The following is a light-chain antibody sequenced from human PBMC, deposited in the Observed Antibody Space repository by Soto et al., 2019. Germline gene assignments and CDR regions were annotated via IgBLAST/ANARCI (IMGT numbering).Light chain of an antibody. CDR3: SSYASSSTL. Sequence: QSALTQPASVSGSPGQSITISCTGTSSDVGTYNLVSWYQQHPGRAPKLIIYEVDSRTSGISDRFSGSKSGNTASLTISGLQPEDEADYYCSSYASSSTLFGGGTKLTVL. CDR1: SSDVGTYNL. CDR2: EVD. V-gene: IGLV2-14*02. J-gene: IGLJ2*01.